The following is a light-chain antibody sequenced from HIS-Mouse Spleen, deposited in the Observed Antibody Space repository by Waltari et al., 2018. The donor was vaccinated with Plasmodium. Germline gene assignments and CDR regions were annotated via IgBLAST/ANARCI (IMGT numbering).Light chain of an antibody. V-gene: IGKV3-15*01. CDR2: GAS. Sequence: EIVMTQSPATLSVSPGDRAPLSCRASQSVSSNVAWYQQKPGQAPRLLIYGASTRATGIPARFSGSGSGTEFTLTISSMQSEDFAVYYCQQYNNWPPTWTFGQGTKVEIK. J-gene: IGKJ1*01. CDR1: QSVSSN. CDR3: QQYNNWPPTWT.